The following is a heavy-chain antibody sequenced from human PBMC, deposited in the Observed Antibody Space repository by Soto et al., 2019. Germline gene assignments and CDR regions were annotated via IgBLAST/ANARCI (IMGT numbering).Heavy chain of an antibody. J-gene: IGHJ4*02. V-gene: IGHV3-23*01. D-gene: IGHD3-16*02. CDR3: AKDGIYDYVWGSYPYYFDY. CDR1: GFTFSSYA. CDR2: ISGSGGST. Sequence: GGSLRLSCAASGFTFSSYAMSWVRQAPGKGLEWVSAISGSGGSTYYADSVKGRFTISRDNSKNTLYLQMNSLRAEDTAVYYCAKDGIYDYVWGSYPYYFDYWGQGTLVTVSS.